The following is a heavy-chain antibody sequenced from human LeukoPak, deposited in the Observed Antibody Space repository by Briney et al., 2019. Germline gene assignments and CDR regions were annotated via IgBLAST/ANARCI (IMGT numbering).Heavy chain of an antibody. CDR3: AAVGYCSSTSCYTFDY. CDR2: INSEGTST. CDR1: GFTFSKYW. J-gene: IGHJ4*02. Sequence: GGSLRLSCAASGFTFSKYWMHWVRQAPGKGLVWVSRINSEGTSTNNADSVKGRFTISRDNSKNTLYLQMNSLRAEDTAVYYCAAVGYCSSTSCYTFDYWGQGTLVTVSS. D-gene: IGHD2-2*02. V-gene: IGHV3-74*01.